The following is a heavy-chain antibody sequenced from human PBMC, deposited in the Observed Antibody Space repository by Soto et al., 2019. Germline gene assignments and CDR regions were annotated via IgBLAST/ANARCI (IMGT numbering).Heavy chain of an antibody. CDR3: ATRRAVWYAFDI. CDR1: GFTFSSSA. J-gene: IGHJ3*02. CDR2: ISSDGGNT. Sequence: EVQLVESGGDLVQPGGSLRLSCAASGFTFSSSAMHWVRQAPGKGLEYVSSISSDGGNTYYANSVKGRFTISRDNSKNILYLQMGSLRAADMAVYYCATRRAVWYAFDIWGQGTMVTVSS. D-gene: IGHD2-21*01. V-gene: IGHV3-64*01.